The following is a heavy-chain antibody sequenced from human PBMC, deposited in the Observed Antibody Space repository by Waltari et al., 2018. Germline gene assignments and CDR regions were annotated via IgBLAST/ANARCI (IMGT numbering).Heavy chain of an antibody. CDR3: ASSLEYGDSKGYYFDY. CDR2: IYYSGST. Sequence: QLQLPESCPGLVQPSVTLSLTCTVSGGSISSSCYYWGWIRQPPGKGLEWIGSIYYSGSTYYNPSLKSRVTISVDTSKNQFSLKLSSVTAADTAVYYCASSLEYGDSKGYYFDYWGQGTLVTVSS. V-gene: IGHV4-39*07. CDR1: GGSISSSCYY. D-gene: IGHD4-17*01. J-gene: IGHJ4*02.